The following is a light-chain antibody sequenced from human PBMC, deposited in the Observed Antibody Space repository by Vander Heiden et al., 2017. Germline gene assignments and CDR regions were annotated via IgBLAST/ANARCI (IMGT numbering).Light chain of an antibody. CDR3: SAYTSSNNHWV. V-gene: IGLV2-14*03. CDR2: DVT. CDR1: SSDVGYYNY. J-gene: IGLJ3*02. Sequence: QSALTHPASVSGSPGQSIVTTCSGTSSDVGYYNYVSWYQQLPGEAPKLIIYDVTNRPSGVSNRFTGSKSGNTASLIVSGLQAEDEADYYCSAYTSSNNHWVFGGGTKLTVL.